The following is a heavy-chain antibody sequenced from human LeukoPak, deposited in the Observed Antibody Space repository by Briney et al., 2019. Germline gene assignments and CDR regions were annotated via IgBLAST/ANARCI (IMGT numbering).Heavy chain of an antibody. V-gene: IGHV3-23*01. D-gene: IGHD1-26*01. CDR1: GFTFSSHA. CDR2: ISGSGHST. Sequence: GGSLRLSCAASGFTFSSHAMSWVRQAPGKGLERVSAISGSGHSTYYADSVKGRFTISRDNSKNTLYLQMNSLRAEDTAIYYCAKVGIVGATKTYFDYWGQGTLVTVSS. CDR3: AKVGIVGATKTYFDY. J-gene: IGHJ4*02.